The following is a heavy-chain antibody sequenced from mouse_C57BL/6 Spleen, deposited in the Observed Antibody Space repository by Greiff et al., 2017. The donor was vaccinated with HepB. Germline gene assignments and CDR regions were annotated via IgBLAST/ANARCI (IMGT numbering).Heavy chain of an antibody. CDR1: GFTFSDYY. J-gene: IGHJ2*01. V-gene: IGHV5-12*01. CDR3: ASFITTVFDY. Sequence: EVHLVESGGGLVQPGGSLKLSCAASGFTFSDYYMYWVRQTPEKRLEWVAYISNGGGSTYYPDTVKGRFTISRDNAKNTLYLQMSRLKSEDTAMYYCASFITTVFDYWGQGTTLTVSS. CDR2: ISNGGGST. D-gene: IGHD1-1*01.